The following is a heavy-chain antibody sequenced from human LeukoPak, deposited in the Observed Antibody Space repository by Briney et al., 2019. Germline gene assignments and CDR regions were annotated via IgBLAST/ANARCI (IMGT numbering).Heavy chain of an antibody. CDR2: IYTGVST. CDR1: GFTVSNNY. V-gene: IGHV3-53*01. Sequence: PGGSLRLSCAASGFTVSNNYMSWVRQAPGKGLEWVSVIYTGVSTYCADSVKGRFAISRDNSKNTLNLQMNSLRAEDTGVYYCARVRPHPIIDVWGKGTTVTVSS. D-gene: IGHD6-6*01. CDR3: ARVRPHPIIDV. J-gene: IGHJ6*03.